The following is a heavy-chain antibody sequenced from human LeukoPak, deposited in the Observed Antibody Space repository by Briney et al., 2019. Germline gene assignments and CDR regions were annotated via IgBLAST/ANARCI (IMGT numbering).Heavy chain of an antibody. J-gene: IGHJ6*03. D-gene: IGHD2-2*01. CDR2: TIPIFGTA. V-gene: IGHV1-69*06. CDR1: GGTFSSYA. Sequence: GASVKVSCKASGGTFSSYAISWVRQAPGQGLEWMGGTIPIFGTANYAQKFQGRVTITADKSTSTAYMELSSLRSEDTAVYYCARVERGCSSTSCYGYYYYYMDVWGKGTTVTVSS. CDR3: ARVERGCSSTSCYGYYYYYMDV.